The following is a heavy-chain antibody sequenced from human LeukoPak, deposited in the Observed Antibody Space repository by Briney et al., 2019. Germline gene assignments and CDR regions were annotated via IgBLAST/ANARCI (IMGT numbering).Heavy chain of an antibody. CDR2: ISASNGNT. CDR3: ARDNLYYGSDY. V-gene: IGHV1-18*01. CDR1: GYTFTSYD. J-gene: IGHJ4*02. Sequence: ASVEVSCKASGYTFTSYDISWVRQAPGQGLEWMGWISASNGNTNYAQILQGRVTLTTDTSTSTAYMELRSLTSDDTAAYYCARDNLYYGSDYWGQGTLVTVSS. D-gene: IGHD3-3*01.